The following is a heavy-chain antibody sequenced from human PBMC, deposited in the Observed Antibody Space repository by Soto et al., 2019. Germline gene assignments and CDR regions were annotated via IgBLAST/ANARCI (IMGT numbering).Heavy chain of an antibody. CDR2: ISSGSVTI. Sequence: DVQLVESGGGLVQPGGSLRLSCAASGFTFSIYSINWVRQAPGKGLEWVSYISSGSVTIYYSDSVKGRFTISRDNAKNSLYLHMNRLRDEDPAVYFCARKRKYNNDRRGYYYRNSYGMDVWGQGTTVTVSS. V-gene: IGHV3-48*02. J-gene: IGHJ6*02. CDR3: ARKRKYNNDRRGYYYRNSYGMDV. CDR1: GFTFSIYS. D-gene: IGHD3-22*01.